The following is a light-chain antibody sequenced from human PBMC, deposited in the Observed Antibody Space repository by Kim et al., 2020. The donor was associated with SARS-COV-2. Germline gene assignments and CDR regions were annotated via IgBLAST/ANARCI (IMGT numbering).Light chain of an antibody. CDR2: AAS. J-gene: IGKJ2*01. Sequence: SPGERAPLSCRASQSVSSDYLAWYQQKPGQAPRLLIYAASGRATGIPDRFSGSGSGTDFTLTISSLEPEDFAVYYCQQYDSSKYTFGQGTNLEI. V-gene: IGKV3-20*01. CDR1: QSVSSDY. CDR3: QQYDSSKYT.